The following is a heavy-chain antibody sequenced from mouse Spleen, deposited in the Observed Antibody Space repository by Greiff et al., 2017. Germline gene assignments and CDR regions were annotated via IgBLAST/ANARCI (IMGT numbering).Heavy chain of an antibody. V-gene: IGHV5-6-2*01. J-gene: IGHJ1*01. CDR1: GFTFSSYA. Sequence: EVKLVESGGGLVKPGGSLKLSCAASGFTFSSYAMSWVRQTPEKRLEWVAAINSNGGSTYYPDTVKDRFTISRDNAKNTLYLQMSSLRSEDTALYYCARQGSFKGYWYFDVWGAGTTVTVSS. CDR3: ARQGSFKGYWYFDV. CDR2: INSNGGST.